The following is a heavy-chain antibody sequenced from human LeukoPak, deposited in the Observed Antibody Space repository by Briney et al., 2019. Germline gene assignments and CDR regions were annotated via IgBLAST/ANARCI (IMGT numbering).Heavy chain of an antibody. CDR3: ARSGSGTYDVSRMDV. Sequence: SETLSLTCTVSGXSISNYYWSWIRQPAGKGLEWIGRIYSSGSTNYNPSLKSRVTMSVDTSKNQFSLKLSSVTAADTAVYYCARSGSGTYDVSRMDVWGQGTTVTVSS. V-gene: IGHV4-4*07. CDR2: IYSSGST. CDR1: GXSISNYY. D-gene: IGHD3-10*01. J-gene: IGHJ6*02.